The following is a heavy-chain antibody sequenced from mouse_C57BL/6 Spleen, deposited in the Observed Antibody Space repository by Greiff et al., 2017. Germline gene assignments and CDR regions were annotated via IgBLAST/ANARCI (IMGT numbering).Heavy chain of an antibody. CDR3: AREGYYSNYDDY. CDR1: GYTFTSYW. J-gene: IGHJ2*01. D-gene: IGHD2-5*01. Sequence: QVQLQQSGAELVRPGSSVKLSCKASGYTFTSYWMHWVKQRPIQGLEWIGNIDPSDRETHYNQKFKDKATLTVDKSSSTAYMQLSSLTSEDSAVYYCAREGYYSNYDDYWGQGTTLTVSS. CDR2: IDPSDRET. V-gene: IGHV1-52*01.